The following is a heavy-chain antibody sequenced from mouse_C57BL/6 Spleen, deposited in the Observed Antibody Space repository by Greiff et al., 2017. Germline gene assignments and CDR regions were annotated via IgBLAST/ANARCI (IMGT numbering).Heavy chain of an antibody. CDR3: AREGSNYDAMDY. J-gene: IGHJ4*01. V-gene: IGHV1-76*01. CDR1: GYTFTDYY. Sequence: QVTLKESGAELVRPGASVKLSCKASGYTFTDYYINWVKQRPGQGLEWIARIYPGSGNTYYNEKFKGKATLTAEKSSSTAYMQLSSLTSEDSAVYFCAREGSNYDAMDYWGQGTSVTVSS. D-gene: IGHD1-1*01. CDR2: IYPGSGNT.